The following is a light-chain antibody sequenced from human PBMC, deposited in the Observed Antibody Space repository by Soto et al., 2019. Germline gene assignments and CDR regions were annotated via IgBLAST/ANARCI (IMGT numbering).Light chain of an antibody. CDR2: KAS. Sequence: DIQMTQSPSTLSASVGDRVTITCRASQRISTWLAWYQQKPGKAPKLLIYKASTLESGVPSRFSGSGSGTEFTLTISSLQPDDFATYYCQQYNSYSSFGQGPKVEIK. CDR1: QRISTW. CDR3: QQYNSYSS. V-gene: IGKV1-5*03. J-gene: IGKJ1*01.